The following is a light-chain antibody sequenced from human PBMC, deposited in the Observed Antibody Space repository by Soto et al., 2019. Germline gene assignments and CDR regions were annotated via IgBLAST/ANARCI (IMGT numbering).Light chain of an antibody. J-gene: IGKJ1*01. CDR1: QSISRY. Sequence: IVLRQSPGTLSLSPGERTTLSCRASQSISRYLAWYQQKPGQGHRLLIYGAYGRATGIPDRFSGSGSGTDFTLTIRRLEPEDFAVYYCKQYGYLSWTFGQGTKVDIK. CDR3: KQYGYLSWT. V-gene: IGKV3-20*01. CDR2: GAY.